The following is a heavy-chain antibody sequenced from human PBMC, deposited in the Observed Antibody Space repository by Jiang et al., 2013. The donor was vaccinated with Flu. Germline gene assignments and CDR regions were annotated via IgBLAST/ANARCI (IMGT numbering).Heavy chain of an antibody. CDR2: INVANGKI. D-gene: IGHD3-10*01. V-gene: IGHV1-3*01. CDR3: ARDQEVRGRWLTAGVDY. Sequence: EVKKPGASVKVSCKASGYTFNSYTMHWVRQAPGQRPEWMGWINVANGKIEYSQKFQGRVTMTRDTSITTAYMELSNLTSDDTAVYYCARDQEVRGRWLTAGVDYWGQGTLVTVSS. J-gene: IGHJ4*02. CDR1: GYTFNSYT.